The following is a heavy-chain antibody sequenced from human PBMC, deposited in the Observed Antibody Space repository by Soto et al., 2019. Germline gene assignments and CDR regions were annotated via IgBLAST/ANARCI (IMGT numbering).Heavy chain of an antibody. D-gene: IGHD5-12*01. J-gene: IGHJ4*02. CDR2: ISHLEST. Sequence: QLQLQESGSGLVKTSETLSLTCTVSGASISYGGFSWSWIRQSPGKGLEWIGYISHLESTYFHPSFKSRLTMSIDGTRNQFSFKLSSVTAADMAVYYCARGGGYDSFDYWGQGVLVTVSS. V-gene: IGHV4-30-2*06. CDR1: GASISYGGFS. CDR3: ARGGGYDSFDY.